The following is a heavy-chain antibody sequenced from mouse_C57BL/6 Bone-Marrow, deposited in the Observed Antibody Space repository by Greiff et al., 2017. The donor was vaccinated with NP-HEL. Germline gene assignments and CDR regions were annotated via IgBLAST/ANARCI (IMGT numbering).Heavy chain of an antibody. Sequence: VMLVESGGGLVKPGGSLKLSCAASGFTFSSYAMSWVRQTPEKRLEWVATISDGGSYTYYPDNVKGRFTISRDNAKNNLYLQMSHLKSEDTAMYYCAREGYYGSSSYAMDYWGQGTSVTVSS. CDR1: GFTFSSYA. CDR3: AREGYYGSSSYAMDY. J-gene: IGHJ4*01. D-gene: IGHD1-1*01. V-gene: IGHV5-4*01. CDR2: ISDGGSYT.